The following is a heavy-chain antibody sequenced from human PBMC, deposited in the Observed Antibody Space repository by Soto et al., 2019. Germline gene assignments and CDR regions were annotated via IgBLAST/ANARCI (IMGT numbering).Heavy chain of an antibody. D-gene: IGHD2-15*01. CDR3: ARGRYCLTGRCFPNWSDS. V-gene: IGHV4-30-4*01. CDR2: IYKSATT. CDR1: GDSISTVDYF. Sequence: SETLSLTCSVSGDSISTVDYFWAWIRQPPGQALEYIGYIYKSATTYYNPSFESRVAISLDTSKSQFSLNVTSVTAADTAVYFCARGRYCLTGRCFPNWSDSWGQGTLVTVSS. J-gene: IGHJ5*01.